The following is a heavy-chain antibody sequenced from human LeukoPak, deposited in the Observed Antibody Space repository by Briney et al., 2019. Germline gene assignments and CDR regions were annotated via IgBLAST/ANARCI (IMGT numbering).Heavy chain of an antibody. CDR1: GFTVGSNY. J-gene: IGHJ4*02. CDR3: AKDMTTGGSRGRFDY. CDR2: IYSGGGT. D-gene: IGHD7-27*01. Sequence: GGSLRLSCAASGFTVGSNYMNWVRQAPGKGLEWVSVIYSGGGTYYADSVKGRFTISRDNAKNSLFLQMNSLRAEDTALYYCAKDMTTGGSRGRFDYWGQGTLVTVSS. V-gene: IGHV3-53*05.